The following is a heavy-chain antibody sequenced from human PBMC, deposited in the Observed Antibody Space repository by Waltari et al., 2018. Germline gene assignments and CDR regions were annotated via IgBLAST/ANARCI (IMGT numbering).Heavy chain of an antibody. Sequence: QVQLVQSGAEVKKPGDSVKVSCKASGYTFTGYYMHWVRQAPGQGLEWMGRINPNSGGTNYAQKFQGRVTMTRDTSISTAYMELSRLRSDDTAVYYCARVPYCSGGSCLLYFDYWAREPWSPSPQ. D-gene: IGHD2-15*01. CDR3: ARVPYCSGGSCLLYFDY. CDR2: INPNSGGT. V-gene: IGHV1-2*06. J-gene: IGHJ4*02. CDR1: GYTFTGYY.